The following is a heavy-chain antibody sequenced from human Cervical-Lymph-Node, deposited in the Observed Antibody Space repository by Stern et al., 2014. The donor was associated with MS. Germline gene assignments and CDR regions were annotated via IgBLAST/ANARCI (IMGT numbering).Heavy chain of an antibody. CDR2: IIPILGLP. CDR1: GGTFSSSYA. D-gene: IGHD2-15*01. J-gene: IGHJ5*02. Sequence: VQLVESGAEVKKPGSSVNVSCKASGGTFSSSYAITWMRQAPGQGLDWMGRIIPILGLPNYAQKFQGRVTITADTSTSTAYMELSSLRSEDTAVYYCARGVVSNRAAATLHNLFDPWGQGTLVTVSS. CDR3: ARGVVSNRAAATLHNLFDP. V-gene: IGHV1-69*09.